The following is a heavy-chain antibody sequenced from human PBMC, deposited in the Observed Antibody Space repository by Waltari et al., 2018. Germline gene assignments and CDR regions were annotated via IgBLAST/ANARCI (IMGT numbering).Heavy chain of an antibody. J-gene: IGHJ4*02. CDR3: ARWHGSSGFDY. CDR1: GFTFSSYA. D-gene: IGHD3-22*01. Sequence: QVQLVESGGGVVQPGRSLRLSCAASGFTFSSYAMHWVRQAPGKGLEVVAVISYDGSNKYYADSVKGRFTISRDNSKNTLYLQMNSLRAEDTAVYYCARWHGSSGFDYWGQGTLVTVSS. V-gene: IGHV3-30*01. CDR2: ISYDGSNK.